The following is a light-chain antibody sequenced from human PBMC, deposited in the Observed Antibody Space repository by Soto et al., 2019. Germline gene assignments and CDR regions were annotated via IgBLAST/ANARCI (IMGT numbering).Light chain of an antibody. Sequence: QSVLTQPDSVSGSPGQSITIYCTGTSSDIGGYNYVSWYQQHPNKAPKLMIFEVSERPSGISNRFSGSKSDNTASLTISGLRAEDEADYYCASFSTSSTFVFGGGTKLTVL. CDR2: EVS. V-gene: IGLV2-14*01. CDR3: ASFSTSSTFV. J-gene: IGLJ1*01. CDR1: SSDIGGYNY.